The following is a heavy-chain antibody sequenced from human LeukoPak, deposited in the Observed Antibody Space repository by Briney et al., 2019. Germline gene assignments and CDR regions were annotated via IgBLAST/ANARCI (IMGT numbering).Heavy chain of an antibody. CDR1: GGSISSSSYY. V-gene: IGHV4-39*01. Sequence: SETLSLTCTVSGGSISSSSYYWGWIRQPPGKGLEWIGSIYYSGSTYYNPSLKSRVTISVDTSKNQFSLKLSSVTAADTAVYHCARHEIPGVDYWGQGTLVTVSS. D-gene: IGHD7-27*01. J-gene: IGHJ4*02. CDR3: ARHEIPGVDY. CDR2: IYYSGST.